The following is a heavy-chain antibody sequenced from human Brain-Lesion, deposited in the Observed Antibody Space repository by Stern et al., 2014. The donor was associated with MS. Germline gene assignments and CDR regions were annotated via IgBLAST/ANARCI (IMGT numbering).Heavy chain of an antibody. D-gene: IGHD3-22*01. V-gene: IGHV1-2*04. J-gene: IGHJ4*02. CDR1: GYTFTGYY. Sequence: VQLEESGAEVKKPGASVKVSCKASGYTFTGYYMHWVRQAPGQGLEWMGWINPKSGGTNYAQKFQGWVTMTRDTSINTAYMELSRLRSDETAVYYCATYYYDSTGYNDFWGQGTLVTVSS. CDR2: INPKSGGT. CDR3: ATYYYDSTGYNDF.